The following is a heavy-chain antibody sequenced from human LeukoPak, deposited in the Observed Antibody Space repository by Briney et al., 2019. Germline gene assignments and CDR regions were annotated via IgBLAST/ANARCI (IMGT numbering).Heavy chain of an antibody. CDR2: ISGSGDRA. V-gene: IGHV3-23*01. CDR1: GFTFSSYA. D-gene: IGHD4-17*01. CDR3: ATLPTTMTKG. J-gene: IGHJ4*02. Sequence: GGSLTLSCAASGFTFSSYAMSWVRQAPGKGLEGVSGISGSGDRAYHADSVKGRFTISRDNAKNTLYLQVHSLRAEDTAVYYCATLPTTMTKGWGQGTLVTVSS.